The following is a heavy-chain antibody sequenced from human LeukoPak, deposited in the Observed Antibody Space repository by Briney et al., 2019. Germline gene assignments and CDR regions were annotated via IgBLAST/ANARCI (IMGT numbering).Heavy chain of an antibody. D-gene: IGHD3-22*01. CDR3: AKRADYYGSSGYTPFDY. J-gene: IGHJ4*02. V-gene: IGHV3-30*02. Sequence: GGSLRLSCAASGFTFSSHGMHWVRQAPGKGLEWVAFIRYDGSNKYYGDSVKGRFTISRDNSKNTLYLQMNSLRAEDTAVYYCAKRADYYGSSGYTPFDYWGQGTLVTASS. CDR2: IRYDGSNK. CDR1: GFTFSSHG.